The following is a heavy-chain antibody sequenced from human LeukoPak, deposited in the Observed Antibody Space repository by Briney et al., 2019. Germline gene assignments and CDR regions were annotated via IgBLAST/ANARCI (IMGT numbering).Heavy chain of an antibody. CDR2: MNPNSGNT. CDR1: GYTFTSYD. CDR3: ARGLVGATYYYYYYMDV. J-gene: IGHJ6*03. D-gene: IGHD1-26*01. Sequence: ASVKVSCKASGYTFTSYDINWVRQATGQGLEWMGWMNPNSGNTDYAQKFQGRVTITRNTSISTAYMELSSLRSEDTAAYYCARGLVGATYYYYYYMDVWGKGTTVTVSS. V-gene: IGHV1-8*03.